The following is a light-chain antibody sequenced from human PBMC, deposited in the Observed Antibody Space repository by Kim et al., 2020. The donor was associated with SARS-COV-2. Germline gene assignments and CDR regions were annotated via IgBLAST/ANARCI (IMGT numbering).Light chain of an antibody. CDR1: QSVNSNY. CDR3: QQYGSSPGT. Sequence: SPGERVTLSCSASQSVNSNYLAWYQQKPGQAPRLLIYGASNRATDIPDRFSGSGSGTDFTLTISRLEPEDFAMYYCQQYGSSPGTFGQGTKVDIK. CDR2: GAS. V-gene: IGKV3-20*01. J-gene: IGKJ1*01.